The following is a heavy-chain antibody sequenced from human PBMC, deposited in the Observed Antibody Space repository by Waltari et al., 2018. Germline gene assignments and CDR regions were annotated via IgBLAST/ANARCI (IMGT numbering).Heavy chain of an antibody. CDR1: GYTFHGYY. D-gene: IGHD2-15*01. V-gene: IGHV1-2*02. CDR2: INPNSGGT. CDR3: ASAGCSGGSCYPGPFDY. J-gene: IGHJ4*02. Sequence: QVQLVQSGAEVKKPGASVKVSCKASGYTFHGYYMHWVRQAPGQGLEWMGWINPNSGGTNYAQKFQGRVTMTRDTSISTAYMELSRLRSDDTAVYYGASAGCSGGSCYPGPFDYWGQGTLVTVSS.